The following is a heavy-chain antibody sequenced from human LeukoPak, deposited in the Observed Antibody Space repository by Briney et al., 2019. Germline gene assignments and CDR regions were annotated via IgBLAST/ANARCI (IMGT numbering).Heavy chain of an antibody. D-gene: IGHD6-19*01. J-gene: IGHJ4*02. CDR2: INPNSGGT. CDR3: AAGGTRGQWLVGLYFDY. Sequence: ASVKVSCKASGYTFTGYYMHWVRQAPGQGLEWMGWINPNSGGTNYAQKFQGRVTMTRDTSISTAYMELSRLRSDDTAVYYCAAGGTRGQWLVGLYFDYWGQGTLVTVSS. V-gene: IGHV1-2*02. CDR1: GYTFTGYY.